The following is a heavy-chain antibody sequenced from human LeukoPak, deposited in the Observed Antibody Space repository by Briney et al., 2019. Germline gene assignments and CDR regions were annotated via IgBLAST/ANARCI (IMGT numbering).Heavy chain of an antibody. CDR3: ARDRSGYGRFDY. CDR2: IYYSGST. V-gene: IGHV4-39*07. J-gene: IGHJ4*02. D-gene: IGHD5-12*01. Sequence: SETLSLTCTVSGGSISSSSYYWGWIRQPPGKGLEWIGSIYYSGSTHYNPSLKSRVTISVDTSKNQVSLKLSSVTAADTAVYYCARDRSGYGRFDYWGQGTLVTVSS. CDR1: GGSISSSSYY.